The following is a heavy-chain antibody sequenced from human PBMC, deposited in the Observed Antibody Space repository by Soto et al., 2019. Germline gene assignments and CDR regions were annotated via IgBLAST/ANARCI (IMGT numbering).Heavy chain of an antibody. J-gene: IGHJ4*02. CDR3: ARDTIGGGFQQLVLGPSYFDY. V-gene: IGHV3-23*01. D-gene: IGHD6-13*01. CDR1: GFTFSSYA. Sequence: GGSLRLSCAASGFTFSSYAMNWVRQAPGKGLEWVSGISGSGRVTYYGDSVQGRFTISRDNSKNTLYLQMNSLRAGDTALYYCARDTIGGGFQQLVLGPSYFDYWGQGTLVTVSS. CDR2: ISGSGRVT.